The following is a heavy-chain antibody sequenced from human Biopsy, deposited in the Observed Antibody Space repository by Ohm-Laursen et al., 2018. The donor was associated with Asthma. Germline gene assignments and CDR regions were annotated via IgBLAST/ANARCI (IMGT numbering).Heavy chain of an antibody. J-gene: IGHJ5*02. Sequence: GASVKASCKASGYTFIGCHIHWMRQAPGQGLEWMGRINPNSGGTNYAQKFQGRVTMTRDTSISTAYMEVSRLRSDDPAVYYCTRGQKSAGDRWFDPWGQGTLVTVSS. V-gene: IGHV1-2*06. CDR2: INPNSGGT. CDR3: TRGQKSAGDRWFDP. CDR1: GYTFIGCH. D-gene: IGHD6-13*01.